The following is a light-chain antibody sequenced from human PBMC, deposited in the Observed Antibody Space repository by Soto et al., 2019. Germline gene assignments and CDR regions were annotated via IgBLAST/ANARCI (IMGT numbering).Light chain of an antibody. CDR2: GAS. Sequence: EIVLTQSPGTLSLSPGERATLSCRASQSVSSSYLAWYQQKPGQAPRLLIYGASSRATGIPDRFSGSGSGTVITLTISRLEPEDFTVYYCQLYGSSFTFGPGTKVDIK. V-gene: IGKV3-20*01. CDR3: QLYGSSFT. J-gene: IGKJ3*01. CDR1: QSVSSSY.